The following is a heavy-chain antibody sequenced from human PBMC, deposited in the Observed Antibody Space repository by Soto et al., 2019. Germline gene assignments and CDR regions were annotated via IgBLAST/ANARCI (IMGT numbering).Heavy chain of an antibody. CDR1: GGSISSSSYY. V-gene: IGHV4-39*01. J-gene: IGHJ4*02. Sequence: TSETLSLTCTVSGGSISSSSYYWGWIRQPPGKGLEGIGSIYYSGSTYYNPSLKSRVTISVDTSKKQFSLKLSPVTAANTVVIYCSRHKYNSSAPSAYGGQGTLLPFSS. D-gene: IGHD3-22*01. CDR2: IYYSGST. CDR3: SRHKYNSSAPSAY.